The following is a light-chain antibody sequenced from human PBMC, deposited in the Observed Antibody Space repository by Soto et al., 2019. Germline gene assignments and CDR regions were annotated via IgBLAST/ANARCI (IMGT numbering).Light chain of an antibody. Sequence: EIVMTQSPATLSVSPGERATLSCRASQSVSSNLAWYQQKLGQAPRLLIYGASTRATGIPARFSGSGSGTEFTLTISSLQSEDFAVCHCQQYNKWPLWTFGQGTKVEIK. V-gene: IGKV3-15*01. CDR1: QSVSSN. CDR2: GAS. CDR3: QQYNKWPLWT. J-gene: IGKJ1*01.